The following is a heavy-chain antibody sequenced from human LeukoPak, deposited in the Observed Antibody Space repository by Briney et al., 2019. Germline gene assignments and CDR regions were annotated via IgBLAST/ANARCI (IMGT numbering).Heavy chain of an antibody. CDR3: ARGGAVTAPLGYYYYYMDV. V-gene: IGHV1-8*01. CDR1: GYTFTSYD. D-gene: IGHD4-11*01. Sequence: GASVKVSCKASGYTFTSYDINWVRQATGQGLERMGWMNPSIGNTDYAQKFQGRVTMTRNTSISTAYMELSGLRSEDTAVYYCARGGAVTAPLGYYYYYMDVWGTGTTVTVSS. CDR2: MNPSIGNT. J-gene: IGHJ6*03.